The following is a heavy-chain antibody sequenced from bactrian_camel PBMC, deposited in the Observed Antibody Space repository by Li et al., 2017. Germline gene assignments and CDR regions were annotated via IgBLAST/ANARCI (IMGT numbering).Heavy chain of an antibody. CDR1: KYTGSMNC. V-gene: IGHV3S1*01. D-gene: IGHD6*01. CDR3: AAASGRTCFTSYWYRSYDYNY. Sequence: VQLVESGGGSVQAGGSLTLSCESSKYTGSMNCMGWFRQAPGKEREGVASIYTGGEQKYYADSVKDRFTISRDNSKNTLYLQMNRLKPEDTAMYYCAAASGRTCFTSYWYRSYDYNYRGQGTQVTVS. CDR2: IYTGGEQK. J-gene: IGHJ4*01.